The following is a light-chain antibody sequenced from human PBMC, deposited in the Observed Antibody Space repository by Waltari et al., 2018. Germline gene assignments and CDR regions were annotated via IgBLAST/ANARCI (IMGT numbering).Light chain of an antibody. CDR2: EVT. CDR1: NSAVGNYNL. J-gene: IGLJ3*02. Sequence: QAALTQPASVSGSPGQSITISCTGSNSAVGNYNLFSWYQKHPGKAPKLIIYEVTNRPSGISDRFSGFKTGNTASLTISGLQAEDEADYYCCSYAGSWIWVFGGGTELTVL. CDR3: CSYAGSWIWV. V-gene: IGLV2-23*02.